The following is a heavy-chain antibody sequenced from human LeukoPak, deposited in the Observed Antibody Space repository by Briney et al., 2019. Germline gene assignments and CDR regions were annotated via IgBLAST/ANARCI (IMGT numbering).Heavy chain of an antibody. CDR3: AKTCDSSGYYGQHDY. Sequence: GGSLRLSCAASGFTFSSYAMSWVRQAPGKGLEWVSAISGSGDSTYYADSVKGRFTTSRDNSKNTLYLQTNSLRAEDTAVYYCAKTCDSSGYYGQHDYWGQGTLVTVSS. V-gene: IGHV3-23*01. D-gene: IGHD3-22*01. CDR2: ISGSGDST. J-gene: IGHJ4*02. CDR1: GFTFSSYA.